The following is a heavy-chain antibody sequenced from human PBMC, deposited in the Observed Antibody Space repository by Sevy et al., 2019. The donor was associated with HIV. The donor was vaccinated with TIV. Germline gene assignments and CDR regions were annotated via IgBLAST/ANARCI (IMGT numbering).Heavy chain of an antibody. V-gene: IGHV1-18*01. D-gene: IGHD3-16*01. Sequence: ASVKVSCKPSGYTFTTFGINWVRQAPGQGLEWMAWINIYNGNTIYAQILQGRVTLTRDTSTNTAYMELRSLTSDDTAVYYCARMRNLGEPSDPWGQGALVTVS. CDR3: ARMRNLGEPSDP. CDR1: GYTFTTFG. CDR2: INIYNGNT. J-gene: IGHJ5*02.